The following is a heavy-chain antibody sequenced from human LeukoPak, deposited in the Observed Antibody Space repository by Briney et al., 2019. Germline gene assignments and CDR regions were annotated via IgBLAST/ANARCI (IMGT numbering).Heavy chain of an antibody. V-gene: IGHV4-4*02. CDR2: MYHSGTI. Sequence: SETLSLTCTVSGVSISSNNWWNWVRQPPGKGLEWIGEMYHSGTINYNPSLKSRVTISVDNSKNQCSLILSSVAAADTVVYYCGRVEGGCSRTSCYFDPWGQGTLVPVSS. J-gene: IGHJ5*02. CDR3: GRVEGGCSRTSCYFDP. CDR1: GVSISSNNW. D-gene: IGHD2-2*01.